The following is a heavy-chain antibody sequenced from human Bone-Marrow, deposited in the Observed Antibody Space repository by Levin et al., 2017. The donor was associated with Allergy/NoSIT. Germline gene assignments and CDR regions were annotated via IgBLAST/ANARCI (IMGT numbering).Heavy chain of an antibody. Sequence: SETLSLTCTVSGGSINSAGYYWSWIRQFPGKGLEYIGYIYSSGGTYYNPSLKSRVSISLDTSKHHFSLKLNSVTAADTAVYFCARDKYYGSGNTDWLDPWGQGTLVTVSS. V-gene: IGHV4-31*03. CDR1: GGSINSAGYY. J-gene: IGHJ5*02. CDR2: IYSSGGT. CDR3: ARDKYYGSGNTDWLDP. D-gene: IGHD3-10*01.